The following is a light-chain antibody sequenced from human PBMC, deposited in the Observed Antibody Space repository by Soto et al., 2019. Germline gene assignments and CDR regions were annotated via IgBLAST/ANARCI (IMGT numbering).Light chain of an antibody. V-gene: IGKV1-39*01. CDR1: QNISNF. CDR3: HQSYSFPIT. J-gene: IGKJ5*01. CDR2: GAS. Sequence: DIQMTQSPSSLSASVGDRVTITCRASQNISNFLNWFQQKPGKAPKVLIYGASSLQSGVTSRFSGSGSGTDFTLTISGLQPEDSAIYYCHQSYSFPITFGQGTRLE.